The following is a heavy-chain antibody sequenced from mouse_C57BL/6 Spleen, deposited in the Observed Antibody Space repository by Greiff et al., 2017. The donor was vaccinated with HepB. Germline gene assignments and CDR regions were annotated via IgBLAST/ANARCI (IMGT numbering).Heavy chain of an antibody. CDR1: GYTFTDYI. D-gene: IGHD3-2*02. V-gene: IGHV1-18*01. CDR2: INPNNGGT. Sequence: VQLQQSGPELVKPGASVKIPCKASGYTFTDYIMDWVKQSHGKSLEWIGDINPNNGGTIYNQKFKGKATLTVDKSSSTAYMELRSLTSEDTAVYYCARSEDSSAWFAYWGQGTLVTVSA. CDR3: ARSEDSSAWFAY. J-gene: IGHJ3*01.